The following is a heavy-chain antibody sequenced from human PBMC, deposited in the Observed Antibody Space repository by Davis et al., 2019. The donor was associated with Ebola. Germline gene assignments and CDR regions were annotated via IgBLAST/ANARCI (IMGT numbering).Heavy chain of an antibody. CDR1: GFTFSSYG. J-gene: IGHJ6*02. D-gene: IGHD5-18*01. CDR3: ATGGTAMVRFYYYYGMDV. V-gene: IGHV3-30*03. Sequence: GESLKISCAASGFTFSSYGMHWVRQAPGKGLEWVAVISYDGSNKYYADSVKGRFTISRDNSKNTLYLQMNSLRAEDTAVYYCATGGTAMVRFYYYYGMDVWGQGTTVTVSS. CDR2: ISYDGSNK.